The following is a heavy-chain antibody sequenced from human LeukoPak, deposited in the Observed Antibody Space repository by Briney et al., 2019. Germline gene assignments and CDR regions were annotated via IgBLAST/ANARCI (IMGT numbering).Heavy chain of an antibody. CDR3: AKGNKDSGSYYSDY. CDR1: GFTFRSYG. Sequence: GGSLRLSCAASGFTFRSYGMRWVRQAPGKGLEWVSGISGGGAYTDYADSVKGRFTISRDNYKNTLYLQMNSLRVEDTAVYYCAKGNKDSGSYYSDYWGQGTLVTVSS. J-gene: IGHJ4*02. V-gene: IGHV3-23*01. CDR2: ISGGGAYT. D-gene: IGHD1-26*01.